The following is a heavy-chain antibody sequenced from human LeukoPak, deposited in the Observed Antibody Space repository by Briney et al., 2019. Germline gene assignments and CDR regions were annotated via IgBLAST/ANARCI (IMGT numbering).Heavy chain of an antibody. CDR3: AREPSSYGGNPGEAFDI. D-gene: IGHD4-23*01. CDR1: GYTFTGYY. CDR2: INPNSGGT. J-gene: IGHJ3*02. Sequence: ASVKVSCKASGYTFTGYYMHWVRQAPGQGLEWMGWINPNSGGTNYAQKFQGRVTMTRDMSTSTVYMELSSLRSEDTAVYYCAREPSSYGGNPGEAFDIWGQGTMVTVSS. V-gene: IGHV1-2*02.